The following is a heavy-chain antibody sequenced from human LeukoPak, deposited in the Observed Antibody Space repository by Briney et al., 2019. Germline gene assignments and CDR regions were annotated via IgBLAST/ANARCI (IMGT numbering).Heavy chain of an antibody. CDR1: GFIFSNYG. D-gene: IGHD5/OR15-5a*01. Sequence: GGSLRLPCAASGFIFSNYGMDWVRQPQGRGLDWVAVISYDGSLKYYVDSVKGRLTIPRDNSKNTLFMQTNCLIAEHTGLYCCAKGQRRHVDIVSKIPFYYGGQGTLVTVS. CDR3: AKGQRRHVDIVSKIPFYY. CDR2: ISYDGSLK. J-gene: IGHJ4*02. V-gene: IGHV3-30*19.